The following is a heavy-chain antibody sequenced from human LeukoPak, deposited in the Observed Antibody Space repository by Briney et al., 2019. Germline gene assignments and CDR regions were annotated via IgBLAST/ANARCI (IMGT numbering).Heavy chain of an antibody. J-gene: IGHJ4*02. V-gene: IGHV3-7*01. D-gene: IGHD1-26*01. Sequence: GGSPRLSCAASGFPLSNHWMTWIRQAPGKGLEWVATITQGGTDKFYVDSVKGRFTISGDNAKNSLYLQMSSLRAEDTAVYYCARDPFELWGQGTLVTVSS. CDR2: ITQGGTDK. CDR1: GFPLSNHW. CDR3: ARDPFEL.